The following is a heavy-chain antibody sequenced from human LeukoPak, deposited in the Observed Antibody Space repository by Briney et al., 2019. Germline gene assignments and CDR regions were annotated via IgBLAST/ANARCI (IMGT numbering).Heavy chain of an antibody. CDR1: GFTFSSYA. V-gene: IGHV3-23*01. D-gene: IGHD3-10*01. CDR3: ARDEFYGSGSPY. CDR2: ISGSGGST. J-gene: IGHJ4*02. Sequence: GGSLRLSCAASGFTFSSYAMSWVRQAPGKGLEWVSAISGSGGSTYYADSVKGRFTISRDNSKNTLYLQMNSLRAEDTAVYYCARDEFYGSGSPYWGQGTLVTVSS.